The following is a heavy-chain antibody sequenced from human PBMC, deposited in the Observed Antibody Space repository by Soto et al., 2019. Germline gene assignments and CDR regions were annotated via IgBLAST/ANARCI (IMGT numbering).Heavy chain of an antibody. D-gene: IGHD3-22*01. CDR1: GGTFSSYA. CDR3: ARKYYYDSSGSFGFDP. Sequence: ASVKVSCKASGGTFSSYAISWVRQAPGQGLEWMGGIIPIFGTANYAQKFQGRVTITADESTSTAYMELSSLRSEDTAVYYCARKYYYDSSGSFGFDPWGQGTLVTVSS. V-gene: IGHV1-69*13. CDR2: IIPIFGTA. J-gene: IGHJ5*02.